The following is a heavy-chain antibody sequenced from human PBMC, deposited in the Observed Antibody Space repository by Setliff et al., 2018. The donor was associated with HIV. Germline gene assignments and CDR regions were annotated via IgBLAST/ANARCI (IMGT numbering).Heavy chain of an antibody. CDR1: GDSISLYD. V-gene: IGHV4-59*01. CDR2: IAYSGST. D-gene: IGHD3-3*01. Sequence: SETLSLTCSVSGDSISLYDWRWIRQPPGKGLEWIGYIAYSGSTSYNPSLKSRVTISKDTSKKQISLRLRFVTAADTAVYYCARGNTISEVVTTNWLDPWGQGTLVTVSS. CDR3: ARGNTISEVVTTNWLDP. J-gene: IGHJ5*02.